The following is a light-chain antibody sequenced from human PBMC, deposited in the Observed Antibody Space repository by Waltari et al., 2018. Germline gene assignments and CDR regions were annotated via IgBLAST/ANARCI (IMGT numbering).Light chain of an antibody. V-gene: IGKV3-15*01. CDR3: HQYYNGPQM. CDR1: QSVSSN. J-gene: IGKJ1*01. CDR2: GAS. Sequence: ETVMTQSPATLSVSPGERATLSCRASQSVSSNLAWYQQKPGQPPRLLIYGASTRATGIPGRFSGSGSGTEFTLTISSLQSEDFAVYYCHQYYNGPQMFGQGTKVEIK.